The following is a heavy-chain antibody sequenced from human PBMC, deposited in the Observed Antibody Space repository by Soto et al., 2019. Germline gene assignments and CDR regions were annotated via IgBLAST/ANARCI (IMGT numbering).Heavy chain of an antibody. V-gene: IGHV3-64D*08. J-gene: IGHJ6*02. CDR3: VKTAGGGSSGEGWSGRPHPFTRYGMDV. D-gene: IGHD1-26*01. Sequence: GGSLRLSCSASGFTFSSYAMHWVRQAPGKGLEYVSAISSNGGSTYYADSVKGRFTISRDNSKNTLYLQMSSLRAEDTAVYYCVKTAGGGSSGEGWSGRPHPFTRYGMDVWGQGTTVTVSS. CDR1: GFTFSSYA. CDR2: ISSNGGST.